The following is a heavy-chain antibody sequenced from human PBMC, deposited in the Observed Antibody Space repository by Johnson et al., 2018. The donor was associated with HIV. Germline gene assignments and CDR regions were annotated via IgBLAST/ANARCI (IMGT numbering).Heavy chain of an antibody. V-gene: IGHV3-23*01. CDR2: VSAGGGST. J-gene: IGHJ3*02. D-gene: IGHD2/OR15-2a*01. CDR1: GFTFSSYA. CDR3: ARVNIAFDI. Sequence: VQLMESGGGVVQPGRSLRLSCATSGFTFSSYAMSWVRQAPGKGLEWVSEVSAGGGSTYYADSVKGRFTISRDNSKNTLYLQMNSLRAEDTAVYYCARVNIAFDIWGQGRMVTVSS.